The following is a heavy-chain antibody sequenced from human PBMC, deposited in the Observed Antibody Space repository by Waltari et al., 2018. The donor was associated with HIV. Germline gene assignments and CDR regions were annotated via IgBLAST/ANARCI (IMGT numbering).Heavy chain of an antibody. CDR2: ISYDGSNK. V-gene: IGHV3-30*18. Sequence: QVQLVESGRGVVQPGRSLRLSCAASGFTFSSYGMHWVRQAPGKGLEWVAVISYDGSNKYYADSVKGRFTISRDNSKNTLYLQMNSLRAEDTAVYYCAKDHYGMDVWGQGTTVTVSS. J-gene: IGHJ6*02. CDR3: AKDHYGMDV. CDR1: GFTFSSYG.